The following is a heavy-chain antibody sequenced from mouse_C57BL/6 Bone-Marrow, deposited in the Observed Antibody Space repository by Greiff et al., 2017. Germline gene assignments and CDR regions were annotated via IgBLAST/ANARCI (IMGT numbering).Heavy chain of an antibody. V-gene: IGHV1-62-2*01. J-gene: IGHJ4*01. CDR1: GYTFTEYT. D-gene: IGHD2-12*01. CDR3: ARHPKTAPYSSYAMDY. Sequence: QVHVKQSGAELVKPGASVKLSCKASGYTFTEYTIHWVKQRSGQGLEWIGWFYPGSGSIKYNEKFKDKATLTADKSSSTVYMELSRLTSEDSAVYFCARHPKTAPYSSYAMDYWGQGTSVTVSS. CDR2: FYPGSGSI.